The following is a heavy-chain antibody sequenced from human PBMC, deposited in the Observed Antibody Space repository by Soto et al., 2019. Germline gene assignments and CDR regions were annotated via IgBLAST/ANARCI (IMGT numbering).Heavy chain of an antibody. CDR1: GYTFTSYD. CDR2: MNPNSGNT. Sequence: ASVKVSCKASGYTFTSYDINWVRQATGQGLEWMGWMNPNSGNTGYAQKFQGRVTMTRNTSISTAYMELSSLRSEDTAVYYCARLNACGGDCPNYYYYGMDVWGQGTTVTVS. V-gene: IGHV1-8*01. J-gene: IGHJ6*02. D-gene: IGHD2-21*02. CDR3: ARLNACGGDCPNYYYYGMDV.